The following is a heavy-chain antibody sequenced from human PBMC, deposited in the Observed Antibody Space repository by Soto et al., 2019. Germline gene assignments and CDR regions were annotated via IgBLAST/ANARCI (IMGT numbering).Heavy chain of an antibody. V-gene: IGHV3-33*01. Sequence: QVQLVESGGGVVQPGKSLRLSCAASGFTFSSYGMHWVRQAPGKGLEWVAVIWYDGSNKYYADSVKGRFTISRDNSKNTLYLQMTSLRAEDTAVYYCARFSSSWYGKIDYWGQGTLVTVSS. CDR2: IWYDGSNK. J-gene: IGHJ4*02. CDR3: ARFSSSWYGKIDY. D-gene: IGHD6-13*01. CDR1: GFTFSSYG.